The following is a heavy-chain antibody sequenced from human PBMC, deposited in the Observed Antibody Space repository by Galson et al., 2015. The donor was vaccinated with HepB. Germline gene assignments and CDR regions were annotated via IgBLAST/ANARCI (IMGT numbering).Heavy chain of an antibody. J-gene: IGHJ4*02. CDR3: ARDHRLWGYDFWSGYPYYFDY. CDR2: ISAYNGNT. CDR1: GYTFTSYG. D-gene: IGHD3-3*01. Sequence: SVKVSCKASGYTFTSYGISWVRQAPGQGLEWMGWISAYNGNTNYAQKLQGRVTMTTDTSTSTAYMELRSLRSDDTAVYYCARDHRLWGYDFWSGYPYYFDYWGQGTLVTVSS. V-gene: IGHV1-18*01.